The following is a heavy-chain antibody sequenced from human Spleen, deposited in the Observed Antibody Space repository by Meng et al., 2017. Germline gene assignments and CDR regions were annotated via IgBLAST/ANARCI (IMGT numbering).Heavy chain of an antibody. CDR1: GGTFSSYG. CDR3: ASFRYGARAATQTLDY. V-gene: IGHV1-69*01. Sequence: QVQLGQSGAEVKKPGSSVKVSCTASGGTFSSYGFSWVRLAPGQGLEWMGGIIPIFGTVNYAQKFQGRVTITADESTSTAYMELSSLRSEDTAVYYCASFRYGARAATQTLDYWGQGTLVTVSS. CDR2: IIPIFGTV. J-gene: IGHJ4*02. D-gene: IGHD2-15*01.